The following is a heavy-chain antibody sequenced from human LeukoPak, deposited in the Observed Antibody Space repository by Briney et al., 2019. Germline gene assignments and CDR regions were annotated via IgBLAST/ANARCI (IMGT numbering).Heavy chain of an antibody. D-gene: IGHD3-22*01. CDR1: GYTFTGYY. Sequence: ASVKVSCKASGYTFTGYYIHWVRQAPGQGVEWMGWINPNSGATNYAQTLQGRVTMTRETSINIVYMELSRLTTDDTAVYYCARVLRYDDSSGYYAYWGQGTLVTVSS. CDR3: ARVLRYDDSSGYYAY. V-gene: IGHV1-2*02. J-gene: IGHJ4*02. CDR2: INPNSGAT.